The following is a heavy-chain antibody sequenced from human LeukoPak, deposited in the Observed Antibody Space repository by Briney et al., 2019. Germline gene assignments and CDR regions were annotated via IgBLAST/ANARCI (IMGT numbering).Heavy chain of an antibody. CDR2: FDPEDGET. CDR1: GYTLTELS. CDR3: ATALSSYPFFDY. J-gene: IGHJ4*02. Sequence: GASVKVSCKVSGYTLTELSMHWVRQAPGKGLEWMGDFDPEDGETIYAQKFQGRVTMTEDTSTDTAYMELSSLRSEDTAVYYCATALSSYPFFDYWGQGTLVTVSS. V-gene: IGHV1-24*01. D-gene: IGHD3-16*01.